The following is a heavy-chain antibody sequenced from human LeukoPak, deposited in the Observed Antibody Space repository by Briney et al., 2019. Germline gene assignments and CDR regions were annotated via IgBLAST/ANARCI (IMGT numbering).Heavy chain of an antibody. CDR3: ARLYCRSTSCQDYYFDY. D-gene: IGHD2-2*01. J-gene: IGHJ4*02. CDR1: GYTLVSYG. Sequence: GASVKVSCKASGYTLVSYGISWVGQAPGQRLEWMGWISPYNGNTNYAQKFQGRVTMTTDTSTSTAYMELRSLRSDDTAVFYCARLYCRSTSCQDYYFDYWGQGTLVTVSS. V-gene: IGHV1-18*01. CDR2: ISPYNGNT.